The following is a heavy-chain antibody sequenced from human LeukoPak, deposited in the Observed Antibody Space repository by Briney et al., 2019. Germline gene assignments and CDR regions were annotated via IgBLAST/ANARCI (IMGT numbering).Heavy chain of an antibody. CDR1: GYTFTGYY. Sequence: ASVKVSCKASGYTFTGYYMHWVRQAPGQGLEWMGRIIPILGIANYAQKFQGRVTITADKSTSTAYMELSSLRSEDTAVYYCARGPAFDIWGRGTMVTVSS. CDR2: IIPILGIA. CDR3: ARGPAFDI. V-gene: IGHV1-69*02. J-gene: IGHJ3*02.